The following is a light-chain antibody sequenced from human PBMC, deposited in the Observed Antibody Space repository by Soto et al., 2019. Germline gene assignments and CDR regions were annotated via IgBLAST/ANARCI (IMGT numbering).Light chain of an antibody. CDR2: EVS. CDR3: SSFTSGSTFV. J-gene: IGLJ1*01. CDR1: SSDVGSYNR. V-gene: IGLV2-18*02. Sequence: QSALTQPPSVSGSPGQSVTFSCTGTSSDVGSYNRVSWFQQPPGTAPKLMIYEVSNRPSGVPDRCSGSKSGNTASLTISGLQAEDEADYYCSSFTSGSTFVFGTGTKLTVL.